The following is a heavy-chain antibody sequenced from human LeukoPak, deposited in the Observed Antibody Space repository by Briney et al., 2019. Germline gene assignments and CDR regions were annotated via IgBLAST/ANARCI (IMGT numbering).Heavy chain of an antibody. V-gene: IGHV3-11*06. J-gene: IGHJ4*02. Sequence: GGSLRLSCAASGFTFSDYYMSWIRQAPGRGLEWVAYISGDTTYRSYADSVKGRFTISRDNGQNSLYVQMNSLRAEDTAVYYCASQWGRGNGYFEFWGQGTLVTVSS. CDR3: ASQWGRGNGYFEF. CDR2: ISGDTTYR. CDR1: GFTFSDYY. D-gene: IGHD1-26*01.